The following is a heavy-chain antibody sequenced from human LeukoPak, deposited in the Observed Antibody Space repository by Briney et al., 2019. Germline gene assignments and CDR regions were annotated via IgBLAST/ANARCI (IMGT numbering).Heavy chain of an antibody. CDR1: GASISTYY. CDR3: ARDGQQLEN. Sequence: PSETLSLTSTVSGASISTYYWSWIRQPPGKGLEWIGYIYYIGRTSHNPSLKSRVTMSVDTSKNQFSLKVTSVTAADTAVYYCARDGQQLENWGQGTLVTVSS. V-gene: IGHV4-59*01. J-gene: IGHJ4*02. CDR2: IYYIGRT. D-gene: IGHD6-13*01.